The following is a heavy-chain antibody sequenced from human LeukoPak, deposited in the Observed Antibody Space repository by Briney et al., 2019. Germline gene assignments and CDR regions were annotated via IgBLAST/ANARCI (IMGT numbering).Heavy chain of an antibody. CDR2: IYHSGST. CDR3: ARDTYYYDSSGYS. Sequence: SETLSLTCTVSGGSISSYYWSWIRQPPGKGLEWIGYIYHSGSTYYNPSLKSRVTISVDRSKNQFSLKLSSVTAADTAVYYCARDTYYYDSSGYSWGQGTLVTVSS. J-gene: IGHJ4*02. V-gene: IGHV4-59*12. CDR1: GGSISSYY. D-gene: IGHD3-22*01.